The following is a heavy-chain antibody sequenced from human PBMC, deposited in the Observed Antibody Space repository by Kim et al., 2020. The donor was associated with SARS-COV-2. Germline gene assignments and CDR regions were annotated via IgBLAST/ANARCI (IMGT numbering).Heavy chain of an antibody. D-gene: IGHD1-26*01. V-gene: IGHV5-51*01. Sequence: GESLKISCKGSGYSFTSYWIGWVRQMPGKGLEWMGIIYPGDSDTRYSPSFQGQVTISADKSISTAYLQWSSLKASDTAMYYCARGPPSGSYRGVFDYWGQGTLVTVSS. CDR2: IYPGDSDT. CDR1: GYSFTSYW. CDR3: ARGPPSGSYRGVFDY. J-gene: IGHJ4*02.